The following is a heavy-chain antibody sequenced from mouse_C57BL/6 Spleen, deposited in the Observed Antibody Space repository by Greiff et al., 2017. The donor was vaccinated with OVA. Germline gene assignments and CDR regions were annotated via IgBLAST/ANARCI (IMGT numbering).Heavy chain of an antibody. CDR2: INPNNGGT. Sequence: EVQLQQSGPELVKPGASVKISCKASGYTFTDYYMNWVKQSHGKSLEWIGDINPNNGGTSYNQKFKGKATLTVDKSSSTAYMELRSLTSEDSAVYYCVYYDYDGKGAGYWGQGTTLTVSS. D-gene: IGHD2-4*01. CDR1: GYTFTDYY. J-gene: IGHJ2*01. V-gene: IGHV1-26*01. CDR3: VYYDYDGKGAGY.